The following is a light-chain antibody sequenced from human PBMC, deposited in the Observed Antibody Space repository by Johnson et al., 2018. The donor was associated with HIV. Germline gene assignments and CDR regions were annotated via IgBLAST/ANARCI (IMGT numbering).Light chain of an antibody. Sequence: QSVLTQPPSVSAAPGQKVTVSCSGSSCDIGNNYVSCHQQFPGTAPKLLIYENNKRPSGIPDRFSGSKSGTSATLGITGLQTGDEADYYCGTWDSSLSAGGYLFGTGTKGTVL. V-gene: IGLV1-51*01. CDR1: SCDIGNNY. CDR2: ENN. CDR3: GTWDSSLSAGGYL. J-gene: IGLJ1*01.